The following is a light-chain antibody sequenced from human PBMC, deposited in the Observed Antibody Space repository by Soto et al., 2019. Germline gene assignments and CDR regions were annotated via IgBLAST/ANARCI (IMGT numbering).Light chain of an antibody. CDR1: QSVLYSPNNKNY. J-gene: IGKJ1*01. CDR3: QQYLNDPQT. CDR2: WAS. V-gene: IGKV4-1*01. Sequence: DIVMTQSPDSLAVSLGERATINCKSSQSVLYSPNNKNYLAWYQQKPGQPPKLLVYWASTRESGVPDRFSGSGSETDFPLTIHSLQAEDVAVYYCQQYLNDPQTFGQGPKVEI.